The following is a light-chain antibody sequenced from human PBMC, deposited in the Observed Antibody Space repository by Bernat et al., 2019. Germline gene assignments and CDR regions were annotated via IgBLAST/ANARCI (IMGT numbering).Light chain of an antibody. J-gene: IGLJ2*01. Sequence: QSVLTQPPSASGTPGQRVTISCSGSSSNIGGNYVYWYQQLPGTAPKLLIYSNTQRPSGVPDRFSGSKSGTSASLAISGLRSEDEADYYCAVQDDSFYVVFGGGTKLTVL. V-gene: IGLV1-47*02. CDR3: AVQDDSFYVV. CDR2: SNT. CDR1: SSNIGGNY.